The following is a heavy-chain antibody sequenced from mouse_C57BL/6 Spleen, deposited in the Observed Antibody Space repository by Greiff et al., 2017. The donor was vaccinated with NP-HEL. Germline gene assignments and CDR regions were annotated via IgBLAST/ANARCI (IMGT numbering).Heavy chain of an antibody. CDR3: TNSNTAYYAMDY. D-gene: IGHD2-5*01. J-gene: IGHJ4*01. V-gene: IGHV1-15*01. Sequence: VQLQQSGAELVRPGASVTLSCKASGYTFTDYEMHWVKQTPVHGLEWIGAIDPETGGTAYNQKFKGKARLTADKSSSTAYMELRRLTSEDSAVEYCTNSNTAYYAMDYWGQGTSVTVSS. CDR2: IDPETGGT. CDR1: GYTFTDYE.